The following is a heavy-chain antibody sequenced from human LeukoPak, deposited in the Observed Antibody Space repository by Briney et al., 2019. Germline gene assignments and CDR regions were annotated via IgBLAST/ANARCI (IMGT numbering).Heavy chain of an antibody. CDR1: GFTFNNYA. CDR2: ISGSGGST. J-gene: IGHJ4*02. CDR3: ARHTGSTWSTGY. Sequence: GGSLRLSCAASGFTFNNYAMSWVRQAPGKGLEWVSAISGSGGSTYYADSVKGRFTISRDNSNNTLYLQMSSLRAGDTAVYYCARHTGSTWSTGYWGQGTLVTVSS. D-gene: IGHD6-13*01. V-gene: IGHV3-23*01.